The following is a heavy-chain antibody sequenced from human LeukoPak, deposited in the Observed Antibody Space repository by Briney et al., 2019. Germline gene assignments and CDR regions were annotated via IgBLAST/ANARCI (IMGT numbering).Heavy chain of an antibody. Sequence: PSQTLSLTCTVSGGSISSGDYYWSWIRQPPGKGLEWIGYIYYCGSTYYDPSLKSRVTISVDTSKNQFSLKLSSVTAADTAVYYCARDGPKYCSSTSCYGTLDYWGQGTLVTVSS. J-gene: IGHJ4*02. CDR1: GGSISSGDYY. CDR2: IYYCGST. V-gene: IGHV4-30-4*01. CDR3: ARDGPKYCSSTSCYGTLDY. D-gene: IGHD2-2*01.